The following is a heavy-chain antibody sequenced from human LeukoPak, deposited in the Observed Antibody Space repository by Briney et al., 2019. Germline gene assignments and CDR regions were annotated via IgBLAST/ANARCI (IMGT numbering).Heavy chain of an antibody. D-gene: IGHD3-22*01. J-gene: IGHJ5*01. Sequence: GASVKVSCKASGGTFSSYAISWVRQAPGQGLEWMGGIIPIFGTANYAQKFQGRVTITTDESTSTAYMELSSLRSEDTAVDYCSRGYYDSSGYSDWFDPWGQGTLVTVSS. CDR2: IIPIFGTA. CDR1: GGTFSSYA. CDR3: SRGYYDSSGYSDWFDP. V-gene: IGHV1-69*05.